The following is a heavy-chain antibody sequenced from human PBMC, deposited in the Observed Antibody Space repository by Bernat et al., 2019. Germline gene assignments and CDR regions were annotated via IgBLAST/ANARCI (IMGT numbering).Heavy chain of an antibody. V-gene: IGHV1-2*04. CDR3: ARERVYIKAASLGV. J-gene: IGHJ6*02. D-gene: IGHD4-11*01. Sequence: QVQLVQSGAEVKKPGASVKVSCKASGYTFTGSYIHWVRQAPGQGLEWMGWINPNSGDTNYAQKFQGWVTMTRDTSITTAYMELSSLTSDDTAVYYCARERVYIKAASLGVWGQGTTVTVSS. CDR2: INPNSGDT. CDR1: GYTFTGSY.